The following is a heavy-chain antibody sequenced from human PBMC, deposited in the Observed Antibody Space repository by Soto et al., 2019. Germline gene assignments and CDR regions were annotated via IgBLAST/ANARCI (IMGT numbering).Heavy chain of an antibody. J-gene: IGHJ3*01. CDR3: VRGDKGGFDL. CDR2: IHSDGSTT. CDR1: GFTFNYYW. Sequence: GGSLRLFCAASGFTFNYYWMHWVRQAPGQGLVWVSHIHSDGSTTTYADSVKGRFTISRDNAKNTLYLQMNSLRAEDTAVYYCVRGDKGGFDLWGQGTTVTVSS. D-gene: IGHD2-21*02. V-gene: IGHV3-74*01.